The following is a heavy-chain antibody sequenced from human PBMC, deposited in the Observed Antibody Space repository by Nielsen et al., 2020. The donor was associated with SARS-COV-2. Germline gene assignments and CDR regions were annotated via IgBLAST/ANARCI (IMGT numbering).Heavy chain of an antibody. D-gene: IGHD6-19*01. CDR2: IRWNSSSI. CDR3: AKDMGSGWRTNIYY. CDR1: GFPFVVYA. Sequence: SLRPSCAASGFPFVVYAMHWAPRAPGKGLEWVSGIRWNSSSIDYADSVKGRFTISRDNAKNSLYLQMHSLRAEDTALYYCAKDMGSGWRTNIYYWGQGTLVTVSS. J-gene: IGHJ4*02. V-gene: IGHV3-9*01.